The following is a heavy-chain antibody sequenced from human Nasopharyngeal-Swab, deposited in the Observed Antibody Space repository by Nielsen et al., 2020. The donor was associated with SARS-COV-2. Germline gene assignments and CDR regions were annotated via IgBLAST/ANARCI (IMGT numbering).Heavy chain of an antibody. Sequence: GGSLRLSCAASGFTFSSYAMHWVRQAPGKGLECVAVIYYDGSNEYFADSVKGRFTISRDNSKNTVFLQMNSLRTEDTAVYYCARDYRGYSYVTPGYWGQGTLVTVSS. CDR3: ARDYRGYSYVTPGY. CDR2: IYYDGSNE. V-gene: IGHV3-30*04. D-gene: IGHD5-18*01. J-gene: IGHJ4*02. CDR1: GFTFSSYA.